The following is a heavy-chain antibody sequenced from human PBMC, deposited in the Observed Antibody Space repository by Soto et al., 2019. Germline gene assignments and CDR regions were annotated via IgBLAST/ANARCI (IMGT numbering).Heavy chain of an antibody. CDR3: ARDRRGSSGYYLDAFDI. Sequence: SQTLSLTCAISGDSVSSNSAVWNWFRESPSRGLEWLGRTYYRSKWYNDYAVSVKSRITINSDTSKNQFSLQLKSVTPEDTAVYYCARDRRGSSGYYLDAFDIWSQGTMVTVSS. CDR2: TYYRSKWYN. J-gene: IGHJ3*02. CDR1: GDSVSSNSAV. V-gene: IGHV6-1*01. D-gene: IGHD3-22*01.